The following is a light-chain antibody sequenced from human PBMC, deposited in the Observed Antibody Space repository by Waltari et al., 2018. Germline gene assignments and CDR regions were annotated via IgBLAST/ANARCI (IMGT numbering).Light chain of an antibody. Sequence: EIALTQSPGTLSLSPGERATLSCRASQTISGSWLTWYQRKPGQVPRLLIYGASSRATGIPVRFSGSESGTDFTLTISRLEPEDSAVYYCQQYDGSSVTFGGGTKVEVK. CDR1: QTISGSW. V-gene: IGKV3-20*01. CDR2: GAS. J-gene: IGKJ4*01. CDR3: QQYDGSSVT.